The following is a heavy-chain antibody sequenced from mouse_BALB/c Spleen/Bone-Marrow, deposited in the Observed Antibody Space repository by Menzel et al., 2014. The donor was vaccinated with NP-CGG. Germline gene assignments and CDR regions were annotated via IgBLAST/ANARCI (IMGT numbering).Heavy chain of an antibody. D-gene: IGHD2-10*02. J-gene: IGHJ3*01. Sequence: DVQLQESGGGLVQPGGSLNVSCAASGFDFSRDWMSWVRQAPGKGLEWIGEVNPDSSTINYTPSLKDKFIISRDNAKNTLYLQMSKVRSEDTALYYCARQYGNYWFAYWGQGTLVTVSA. CDR2: VNPDSSTI. CDR1: GFDFSRDW. CDR3: ARQYGNYWFAY. V-gene: IGHV4-1*02.